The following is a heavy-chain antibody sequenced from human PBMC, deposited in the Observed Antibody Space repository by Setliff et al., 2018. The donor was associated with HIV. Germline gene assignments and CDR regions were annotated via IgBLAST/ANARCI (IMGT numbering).Heavy chain of an antibody. CDR1: GDSISSGSHY. D-gene: IGHD3-3*01. V-gene: IGHV4-61*09. Sequence: SETLSLTCTVSGDSISSGSHYWSWIRQPAGKGLEWIGHIYTGGNANYNPSLKSRVTVSVDTSLNQFSLNLNSVTATDTAVYYCARGIESFWSGYVRWGQGTLVTVSS. CDR2: IYTGGNA. J-gene: IGHJ4*02. CDR3: ARGIESFWSGYVR.